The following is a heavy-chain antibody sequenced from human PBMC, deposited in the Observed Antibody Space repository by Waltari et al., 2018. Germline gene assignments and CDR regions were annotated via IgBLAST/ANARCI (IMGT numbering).Heavy chain of an antibody. J-gene: IGHJ3*02. V-gene: IGHV1-2*06. CDR2: INPNSGGT. CDR3: ARGHVLRYFDWLSPHDAFDI. CDR1: GYTFTGYY. D-gene: IGHD3-9*01. Sequence: QVQLVQSGAEVKKPGASVKVSCKASGYTFTGYYMHWVRQAPGQGLEWMGRINPNSGGTNYAQKFQCRVTMTRDTSISTAYMELSRLRSDDTAVYYCARGHVLRYFDWLSPHDAFDIWGQGTMVTVSS.